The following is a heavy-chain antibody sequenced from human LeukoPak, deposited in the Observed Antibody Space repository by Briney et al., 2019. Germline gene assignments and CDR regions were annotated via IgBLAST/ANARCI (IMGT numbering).Heavy chain of an antibody. D-gene: IGHD6-13*01. CDR3: AKDRDSSYYYGMDV. Sequence: ASVKVSCKASGGTFGTSVISWVRQAPGQGLEWMGEIIPIFGTASYAQKFQGRVTITADESTTTAYMELSSLRAEDTAVYYCAKDRDSSYYYGMDVWGQGTTVTVSS. CDR1: GGTFGTSV. V-gene: IGHV1-69*13. CDR2: IIPIFGTA. J-gene: IGHJ6*02.